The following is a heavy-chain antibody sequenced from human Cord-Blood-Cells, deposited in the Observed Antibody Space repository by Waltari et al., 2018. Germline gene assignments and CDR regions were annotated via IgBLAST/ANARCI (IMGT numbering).Heavy chain of an antibody. CDR1: GYTFTDYY. Sequence: EVQLVQSGDEVKKPGATVNIPCKVSGYTFTDYYIHWVQQAPGKGLEWMGLVDPEDGETIYAEKFQGRVTITADTSTDTAYMELSSLRSEDTAVYYCARGLDYYGMDVWGQGTTVTVSS. J-gene: IGHJ6*02. CDR3: ARGLDYYGMDV. CDR2: VDPEDGET. V-gene: IGHV1-69-2*01.